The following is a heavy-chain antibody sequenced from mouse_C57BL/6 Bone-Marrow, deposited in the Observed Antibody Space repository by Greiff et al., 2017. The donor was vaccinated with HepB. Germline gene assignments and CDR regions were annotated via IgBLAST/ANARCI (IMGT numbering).Heavy chain of an antibody. J-gene: IGHJ1*03. V-gene: IGHV1-54*01. CDR3: ARLGIYYYGSRYWYFDV. CDR1: GYAFTNYL. CDR2: INPGSGGT. Sequence: QVQLQQSGAELVRPGTSVKVSCKASGYAFTNYLIAWVKQRPGQGLEWIGVINPGSGGTNYNETLKGKARLTADKSSSTAYMQLSSLTSEDSAVYFCARLGIYYYGSRYWYFDVWGTGTTVTVSS. D-gene: IGHD1-1*01.